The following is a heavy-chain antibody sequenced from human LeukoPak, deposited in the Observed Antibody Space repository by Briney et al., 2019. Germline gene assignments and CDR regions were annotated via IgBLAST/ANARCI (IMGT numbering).Heavy chain of an antibody. CDR2: IYPGESDT. CDR1: GYRFTNYW. CDR3: ARHPRAGGNDFWSRTTHYYYMDV. J-gene: IGHJ6*03. Sequence: EAPETSLKGSGYRFTNYWIGWGRQMPGKGVGWMGIIYPGESDTRYSPSFQGQVTISADKSIRTAYLQWSSLKASDTAMYYCARHPRAGGNDFWSRTTHYYYMDVWGKGTTVTVSS. V-gene: IGHV5-51*01. D-gene: IGHD3-3*01.